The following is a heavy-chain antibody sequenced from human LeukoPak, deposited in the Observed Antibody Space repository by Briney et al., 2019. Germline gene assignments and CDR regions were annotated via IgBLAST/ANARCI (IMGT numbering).Heavy chain of an antibody. CDR3: ARDMPQGRDFWSGYSVGLFDY. Sequence: LSLTCAVYGGSFSGYYMSWIRQAPGKGLEWVSYISSSGSTIYYADSVKGRFTISRDNAKNSLYLQMNSLRAEDTAVYYCARDMPQGRDFWSGYSVGLFDYWGQGTLVTVSS. CDR2: ISSSGSTI. V-gene: IGHV3-11*01. D-gene: IGHD3-3*01. J-gene: IGHJ4*02. CDR1: GGSFSGYY.